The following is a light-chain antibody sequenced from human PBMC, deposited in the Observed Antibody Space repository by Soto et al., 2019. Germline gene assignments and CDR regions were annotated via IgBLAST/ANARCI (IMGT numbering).Light chain of an antibody. CDR3: QQIYSIPIT. CDR1: QSVSRY. V-gene: IGKV3-11*01. Sequence: EIVLTQSPDILPLSPVESATLSCRASQSVSRYLAWYQQKPGQTPRPLIYDASNRAAGIPARFSGSGSGTDFTLTISSLEPEDFATYYCQQIYSIPITFGQGTRLEIK. J-gene: IGKJ5*01. CDR2: DAS.